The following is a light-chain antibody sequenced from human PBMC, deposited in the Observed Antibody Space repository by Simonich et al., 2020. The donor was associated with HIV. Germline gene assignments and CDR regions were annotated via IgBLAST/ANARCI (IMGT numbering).Light chain of an antibody. J-gene: IGLJ2*01. Sequence: QSALTQPRSVSGSPGQSVTISCTGTSSDVGGYNYVSWYQQRPGKAPKLMIYDVSERPSGVSNRFSGSKSGNTASLTISGLQAEDEADYYCSSYTSSSTDVVFGGGTKLTVI. V-gene: IGLV2-14*03. CDR1: SSDVGGYNY. CDR3: SSYTSSSTDVV. CDR2: DVS.